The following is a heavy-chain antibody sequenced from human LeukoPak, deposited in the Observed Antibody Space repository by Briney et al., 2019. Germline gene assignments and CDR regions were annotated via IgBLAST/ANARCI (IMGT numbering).Heavy chain of an antibody. J-gene: IGHJ5*02. D-gene: IGHD3-3*01. CDR2: ISYDGSNK. CDR3: AKVGLRFLEWFGFDP. V-gene: IGHV3-30*18. CDR1: GLTFNSYG. Sequence: GGSLRLSCAASGLTFNSYGMHWVRQAPGKGLEWVAVISYDGSNKYYADSVKGRFTISRDNSKNTLYLQMNSLRAGDTAVYYCAKVGLRFLEWFGFDPWGQATLVTVSS.